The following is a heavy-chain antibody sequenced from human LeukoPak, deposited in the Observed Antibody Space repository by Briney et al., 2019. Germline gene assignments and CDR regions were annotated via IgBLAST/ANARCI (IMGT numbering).Heavy chain of an antibody. CDR3: AKGGVAAARDY. Sequence: QPGGSLRLSCVASGFTFSSYGMHWVRQAPGKGLEWVAVIRYDESTKYYADSVKGRFTISRDNSKNTLDLQMNSLRAEDTAVYYCAKGGVAAARDYWGQGTLVTVSS. V-gene: IGHV3-30*02. CDR1: GFTFSSYG. J-gene: IGHJ4*02. D-gene: IGHD6-13*01. CDR2: IRYDESTK.